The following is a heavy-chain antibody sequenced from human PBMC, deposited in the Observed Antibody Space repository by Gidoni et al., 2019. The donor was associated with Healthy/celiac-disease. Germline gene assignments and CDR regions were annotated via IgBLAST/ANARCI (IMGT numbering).Heavy chain of an antibody. D-gene: IGHD3-9*01. CDR1: GCTFSSYG. Sequence: QVQLVESGGGVVQPGRSVRLSCAASGCTFSSYGMHWVRQAPGKGLEWVAVISYVGSNKYYADSVKGRFTISRDNSKNTLYLQMNSLRAEDTAVYYCAKDLYYDILTGYLDYWGQGTLVTVSS. CDR2: ISYVGSNK. CDR3: AKDLYYDILTGYLDY. V-gene: IGHV3-30*18. J-gene: IGHJ4*02.